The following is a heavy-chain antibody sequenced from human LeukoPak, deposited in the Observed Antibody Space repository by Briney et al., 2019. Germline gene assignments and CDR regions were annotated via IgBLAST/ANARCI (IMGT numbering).Heavy chain of an antibody. J-gene: IGHJ5*02. CDR1: GGSFSGYY. V-gene: IGHV4-34*01. Sequence: SETLSLTCAVYGGSFSGYYWSWIRQPPGKGLEWIGEINHSGSTNYNPSLKSRVTISVDTSKNQFSLKLSSVTAADTAVYYCAKSRAWGYCSSTSCHRWFDPWGQGTLVTVSS. CDR2: INHSGST. D-gene: IGHD2-2*01. CDR3: AKSRAWGYCSSTSCHRWFDP.